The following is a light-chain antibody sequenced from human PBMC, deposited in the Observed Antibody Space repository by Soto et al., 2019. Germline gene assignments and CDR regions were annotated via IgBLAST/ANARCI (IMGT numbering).Light chain of an antibody. CDR1: SSNIGAGYD. CDR3: QSYDRSLSAYV. Sequence: QLVLTQPPSVSGAPGQRVTISCAGSSSNIGAGYDVHWYQQFPGTAPRLLIYANGNRPSGVPDRFSGSKSGASASLAITGLQAEDEADYYCQSYDRSLSAYVLGTGTKVTVL. CDR2: ANG. V-gene: IGLV1-40*01. J-gene: IGLJ1*01.